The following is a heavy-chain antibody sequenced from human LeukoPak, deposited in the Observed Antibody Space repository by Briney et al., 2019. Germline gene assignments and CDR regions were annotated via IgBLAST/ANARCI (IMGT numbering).Heavy chain of an antibody. D-gene: IGHD3-16*01. Sequence: SKTLSLTCTVSGGSISSYYWSWIRQSPGKGLEWIGYIYYSGSTNYNPSLKSRVTISVDTSKNQFSLKLSSVTAADTAVYYCAGPLTDGAFDIWGQGTMVTVSS. CDR1: GGSISSYY. J-gene: IGHJ3*02. V-gene: IGHV4-59*01. CDR3: AGPLTDGAFDI. CDR2: IYYSGST.